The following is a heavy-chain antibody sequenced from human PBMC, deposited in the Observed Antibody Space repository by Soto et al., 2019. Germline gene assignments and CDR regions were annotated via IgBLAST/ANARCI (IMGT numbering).Heavy chain of an antibody. J-gene: IGHJ6*02. CDR2: IIPIFGTA. CDR1: GGTFSSYA. D-gene: IGHD1-26*01. Sequence: SVKVSCKASGGTFSSYAISWVREAPGQGLEWMGGIIPIFGTANYAQKFQGRVTITADESTSTAYMELSSLRSEDTAVYYCARIVGATPPYYYGMDVWGQGTTVTVTS. V-gene: IGHV1-69*13. CDR3: ARIVGATPPYYYGMDV.